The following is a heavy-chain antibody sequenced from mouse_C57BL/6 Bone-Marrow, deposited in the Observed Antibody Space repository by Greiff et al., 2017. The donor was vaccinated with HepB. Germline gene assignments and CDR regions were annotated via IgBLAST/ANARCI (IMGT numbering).Heavy chain of an antibody. D-gene: IGHD2-3*01. Sequence: VQLQQPGAELVKPGASVKMSCKASGYTFTSYWITWVKQRPGQGLKWIGDIYPGSGSTNYNEKFKSKATLTVDTSSSTAYMQLSSLTSEDSAVYYCARRGDGYYWYFDVWGTGTTVTVSS. CDR1: GYTFTSYW. CDR3: ARRGDGYYWYFDV. V-gene: IGHV1-55*01. J-gene: IGHJ1*03. CDR2: IYPGSGST.